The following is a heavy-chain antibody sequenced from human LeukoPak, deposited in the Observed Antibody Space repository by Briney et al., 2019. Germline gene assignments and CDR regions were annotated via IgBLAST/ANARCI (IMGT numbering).Heavy chain of an antibody. D-gene: IGHD6-13*01. Sequence: GGSLRLSCAAPGFTFSDYYMSWIRQAPGKGLEWVSYISSSSSYTNYADSVKGRFTISRDNAKNSLYLQMNSLRAEDTAVYYCARVRAAAGIPFDYWGQGTLVTVSS. CDR2: ISSSSSYT. V-gene: IGHV3-11*06. CDR3: ARVRAAAGIPFDY. J-gene: IGHJ4*02. CDR1: GFTFSDYY.